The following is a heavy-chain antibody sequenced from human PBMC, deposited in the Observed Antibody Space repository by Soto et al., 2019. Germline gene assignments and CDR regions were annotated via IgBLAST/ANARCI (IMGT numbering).Heavy chain of an antibody. Sequence: EVQLAESGGGLVQPGGSLRLSCAASGFTFSSYWMSWVRQAPGKGLEWVANIKQDGSEKYYVDSVKGRFTISRDNAKNSLYLQMNSLRAEDTAVYYCARDSGDFYGSGSYPYYFDYWGQGTLVTVSS. CDR3: ARDSGDFYGSGSYPYYFDY. V-gene: IGHV3-7*01. CDR1: GFTFSSYW. D-gene: IGHD3-10*01. J-gene: IGHJ4*02. CDR2: IKQDGSEK.